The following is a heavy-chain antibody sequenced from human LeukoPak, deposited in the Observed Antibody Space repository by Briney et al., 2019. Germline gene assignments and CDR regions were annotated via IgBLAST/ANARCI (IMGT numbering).Heavy chain of an antibody. V-gene: IGHV5-10-1*01. D-gene: IGHD2-8*01. CDR1: AYSFTSYW. CDR2: IDPSDSYT. Sequence: PGESLKISCKGSAYSFTSYWITWVRRMPGKGLEWMGRIDPSDSYTNYSPSFQGHVTISADKSISTAFLQWSSLKASDTAIYYCARHGGEGVSQEFDYWGQGTLVTVSS. CDR3: ARHGGEGVSQEFDY. J-gene: IGHJ4*02.